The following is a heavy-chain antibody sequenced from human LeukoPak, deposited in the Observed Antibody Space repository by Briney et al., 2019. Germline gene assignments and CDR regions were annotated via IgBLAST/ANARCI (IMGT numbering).Heavy chain of an antibody. CDR2: ISANGDST. CDR1: GFTFSGYP. Sequence: PGGSLRLSCAASGFTFSGYPMHWVRQAPGKGLEYLSGISANGDSTYYANSVKGRFTISRDNSKNTLYLQMGSLRPEDMAVYYCARDGSNWDFDYWGQGTLVTVSP. J-gene: IGHJ4*02. CDR3: ARDGSNWDFDY. D-gene: IGHD6-13*01. V-gene: IGHV3-64*01.